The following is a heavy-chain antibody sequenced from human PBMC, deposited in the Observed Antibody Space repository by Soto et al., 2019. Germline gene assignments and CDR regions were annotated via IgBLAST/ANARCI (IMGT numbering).Heavy chain of an antibody. V-gene: IGHV3-21*01. CDR3: ARGLLTIAAAGPDWFDP. CDR2: ISSSSSYI. CDR1: GFTFSSYS. Sequence: GGSLRLSCAASGFTFSSYSMNWVRQAPGKGLEWVSSISSSSSYIYYADSVKGRFTISRDNAKNSLYLQMNSLRAEDTAVYYFARGLLTIAAAGPDWFDPWGQGTLVTVSS. J-gene: IGHJ5*02. D-gene: IGHD6-13*01.